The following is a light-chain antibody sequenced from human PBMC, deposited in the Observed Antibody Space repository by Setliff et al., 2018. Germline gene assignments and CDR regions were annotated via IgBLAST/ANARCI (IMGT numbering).Light chain of an antibody. CDR2: DVS. J-gene: IGLJ1*01. V-gene: IGLV2-14*01. CDR1: SYDIGNFNY. CDR3: TSYTAVKTYV. Sequence: QSVLTQPASVSGSPGQSITISCTGTSYDIGNFNYVSWYQHHPGSAPKLILYDVSSRPSGVSNRLSGSKSGNTASLTISGLQAEDEADYFCTSYTAVKTYVFGTGTKATVL.